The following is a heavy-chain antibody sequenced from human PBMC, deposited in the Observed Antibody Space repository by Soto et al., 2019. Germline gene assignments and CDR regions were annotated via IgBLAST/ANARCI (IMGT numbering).Heavy chain of an antibody. Sequence: ASVKVSCKASGYTFTSYAISWVRQAPGQGLEWMGWISPYNGNTNYAQNLQGRVTMTTDTSTTTAYMELRSLRSDDTAVYYCARDSRIAAAGKGGTYYYYYGMDVWGQGTTVTVSS. D-gene: IGHD6-13*01. CDR3: ARDSRIAAAGKGGTYYYYYGMDV. CDR1: GYTFTSYA. V-gene: IGHV1-18*01. CDR2: ISPYNGNT. J-gene: IGHJ6*02.